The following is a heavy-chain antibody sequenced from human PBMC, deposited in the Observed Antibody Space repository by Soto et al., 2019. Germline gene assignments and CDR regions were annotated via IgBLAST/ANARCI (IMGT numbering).Heavy chain of an antibody. D-gene: IGHD6-6*01. CDR1: GTDFPSTR. Sequence: GGLLRPSLGASGTDFPSTRMTWVRKTPGKGLEWVASISRSGIDTFYRHSVKGRFAISRESAGTSLFLRMESVKVEDTAVYHCARVHLVAGSAVYCAMDVWGPGTAVTVSS. CDR2: ISRSGIDT. J-gene: IGHJ6*02. CDR3: ARVHLVAGSAVYCAMDV. V-gene: IGHV3-21*01.